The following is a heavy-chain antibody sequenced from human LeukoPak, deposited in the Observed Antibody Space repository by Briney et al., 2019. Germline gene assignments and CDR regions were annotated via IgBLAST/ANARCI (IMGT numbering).Heavy chain of an antibody. V-gene: IGHV3-7*01. J-gene: IGHJ4*02. Sequence: GESLRLSCAASGFTFTTYWMAWVRQFPGKGLEWVANINQDGTEKYSVDSVKGRFTISRDNAKSSLYLQMNSLRVEDTAIYYCVKVAKYYYGSETYYFFEHWGQGTPVTVSS. D-gene: IGHD3-10*01. CDR3: VKVAKYYYGSETYYFFEH. CDR1: GFTFTTYW. CDR2: INQDGTEK.